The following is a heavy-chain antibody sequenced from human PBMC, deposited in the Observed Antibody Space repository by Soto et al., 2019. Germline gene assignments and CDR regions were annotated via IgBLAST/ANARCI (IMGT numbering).Heavy chain of an antibody. Sequence: SSETLSLTCAVYGGFLSESYWTWIRQPPGKGLEWIGEINRVGGTNYNPSLKSRVTMSVDTSQNQFSLRLISVTAADTAMYFCVRIRYLLHSSVLWLDPWGQGTPVTVSS. J-gene: IGHJ5*02. CDR1: GGFLSESY. CDR3: VRIRYLLHSSVLWLDP. V-gene: IGHV4-34*01. CDR2: INRVGGT. D-gene: IGHD2-8*01.